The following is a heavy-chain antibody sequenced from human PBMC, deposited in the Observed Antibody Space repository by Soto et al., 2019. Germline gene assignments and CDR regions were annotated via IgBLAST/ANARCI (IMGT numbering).Heavy chain of an antibody. J-gene: IGHJ4*02. V-gene: IGHV4-39*01. CDR3: ARHSPSSGWSHEVDY. D-gene: IGHD6-19*01. CDR1: GGSISSSSYY. CDR2: IYYSGST. Sequence: SETLSLTCTVSGGSISSSSYYWGWIRQPPGKGLEWIGSIYYSGSTYYNPSLKSRVTISVDTSKNQFSLKLSSVTAADTAVYYCARHSPSSGWSHEVDYWGQGTLVTVSS.